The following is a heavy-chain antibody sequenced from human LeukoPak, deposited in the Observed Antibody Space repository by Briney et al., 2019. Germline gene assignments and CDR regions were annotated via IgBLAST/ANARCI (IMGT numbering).Heavy chain of an antibody. J-gene: IGHJ4*02. CDR2: ISYDGSNK. CDR3: AKDLRYYDSSGSVDY. CDR1: GFTFSSYG. Sequence: GGSLRLSCAASGFTFSSYGMHWVRQAPGKGLEWVSVISYDGSNKYYADSVKGRFTISRDNYKNTLYLQMNSLRAEDTAVYYCAKDLRYYDSSGSVDYWGQGTLVTVSS. V-gene: IGHV3-30*18. D-gene: IGHD3-22*01.